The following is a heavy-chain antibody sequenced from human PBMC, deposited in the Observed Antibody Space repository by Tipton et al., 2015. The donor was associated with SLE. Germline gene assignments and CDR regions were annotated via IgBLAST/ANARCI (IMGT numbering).Heavy chain of an antibody. CDR1: GGSVTSSSHY. CDR3: ARRSDDFGEYFDY. CDR2: FYYGVST. D-gene: IGHD4-17*01. Sequence: TLSLTCTVSGGSVTSSSHYWGWIRQPPGKGLEWIATFYYGVSTYYNPSLKSRITISVDTSKNQFSLELTSVTAADTGVYFCARRSDDFGEYFDYWGQGALVTVSS. J-gene: IGHJ4*02. V-gene: IGHV4-39*01.